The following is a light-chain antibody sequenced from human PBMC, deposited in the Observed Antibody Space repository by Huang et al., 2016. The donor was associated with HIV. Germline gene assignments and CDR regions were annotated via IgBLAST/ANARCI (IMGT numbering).Light chain of an antibody. J-gene: IGKJ4*01. CDR3: QQFDNLPLV. CDR2: ESS. CDR1: RDIASN. V-gene: IGKV1-33*01. Sequence: DIQMTQSPPSRSASVGDTVTITCRASRDIASNLNWYQQKPGEAPKVLTYESSNLEAGVPSRFSGRGSGTHFTFTISRLQPEDGATYYCQQFDNLPLVFGGGTKVEI.